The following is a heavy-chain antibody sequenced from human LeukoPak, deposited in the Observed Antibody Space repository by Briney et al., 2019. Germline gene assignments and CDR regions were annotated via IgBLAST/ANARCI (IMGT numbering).Heavy chain of an antibody. J-gene: IGHJ6*02. V-gene: IGHV1-69*04. Sequence: ASVKVSCKASGGTFSSYAISWVRQAPGQGLEWMGRIIPILGIANYAQKFQGRVTITADKSTSTAYMELSSLRAEDTAVYYCARDRITIFGPLYYYYGMDVWGQGTTVTVSS. CDR2: IIPILGIA. D-gene: IGHD3-3*01. CDR3: ARDRITIFGPLYYYYGMDV. CDR1: GGTFSSYA.